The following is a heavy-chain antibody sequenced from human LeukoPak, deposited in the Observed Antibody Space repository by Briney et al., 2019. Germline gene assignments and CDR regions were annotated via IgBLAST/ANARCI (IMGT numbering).Heavy chain of an antibody. Sequence: PSETLSLTCAVYGGSFSGYYWSWIRQPLGKGLEWIGEINHSGSTNYNPSLKSRVTISVDTSKNQFSLKLSSVTAADTAVYYCARGTMIGEFDYWGQGTLVTVSS. V-gene: IGHV4-34*01. CDR3: ARGTMIGEFDY. D-gene: IGHD3-22*01. CDR1: GGSFSGYY. CDR2: INHSGST. J-gene: IGHJ4*02.